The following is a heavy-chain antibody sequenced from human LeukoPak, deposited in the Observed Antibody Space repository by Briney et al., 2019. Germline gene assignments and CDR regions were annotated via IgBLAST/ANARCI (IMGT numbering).Heavy chain of an antibody. CDR3: AKSRIVVVTAIDY. CDR1: GFTFGNYA. J-gene: IGHJ4*02. D-gene: IGHD2-21*02. CDR2: ITGSGDST. Sequence: PGASLRLSCVASGFTFGNYAMSWVRQAPGKGLEWVSAITGSGDSTFNADSVKGRFTISRDNSKNTLHLQTNNLRAEDTAIYYCAKSRIVVVTAIDYWGQGILVTVSS. V-gene: IGHV3-23*01.